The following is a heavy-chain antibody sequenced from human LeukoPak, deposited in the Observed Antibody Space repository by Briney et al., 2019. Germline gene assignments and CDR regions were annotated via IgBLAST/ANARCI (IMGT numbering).Heavy chain of an antibody. D-gene: IGHD1-26*01. V-gene: IGHV3-64*01. J-gene: IGHJ3*02. CDR3: ARLSQWEPHAFDI. CDR1: GFTFSSYA. CDR2: ISSSGGST. Sequence: GGSLRLSCAASGFTFSSYAMHWVRQAPGKGLEYVSAISSSGGSTYYANSVKGRFTISRDNSKNTLYLQMGSLRAEDMAVYYCARLSQWEPHAFDIWGQGTMVTVSS.